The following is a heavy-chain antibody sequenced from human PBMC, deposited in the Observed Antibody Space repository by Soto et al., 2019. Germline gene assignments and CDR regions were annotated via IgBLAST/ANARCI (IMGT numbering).Heavy chain of an antibody. CDR2: ISGNSDRL. Sequence: EVQMVESGGGLVQPGRSLRLSCIGSGFNFDAYAMHWVRQTPGEGLEWVSGISGNSDRLDYSDSVKGRFTISRDNAKNALYLQVNSLRAEDTALYYCIIDLGGSHWAGHFDYWGQGALVTVSS. V-gene: IGHV3-9*01. D-gene: IGHD1-26*01. CDR3: IIDLGGSHWAGHFDY. CDR1: GFNFDAYA. J-gene: IGHJ4*02.